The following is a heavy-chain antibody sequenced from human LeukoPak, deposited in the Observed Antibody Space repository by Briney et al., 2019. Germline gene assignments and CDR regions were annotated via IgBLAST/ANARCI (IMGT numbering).Heavy chain of an antibody. Sequence: GGSLRLSCAASGFTFSDYYMSWIRQAPGKGLEWVSYISSSGSTIYYADSVKGRFTISRDNAKNSLYLLMNSLRAEDTAVYYCARDYTDSGYEPREYWGQGTLVTVSS. V-gene: IGHV3-11*04. D-gene: IGHD5-12*01. CDR3: ARDYTDSGYEPREY. J-gene: IGHJ4*02. CDR1: GFTFSDYY. CDR2: ISSSGSTI.